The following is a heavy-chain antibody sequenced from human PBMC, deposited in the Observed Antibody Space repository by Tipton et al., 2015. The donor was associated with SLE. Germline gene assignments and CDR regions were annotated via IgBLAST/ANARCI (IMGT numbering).Heavy chain of an antibody. V-gene: IGHV3-48*03. CDR2: ISSSGSTI. Sequence: SLRLSCAASGFTFSSYEMNWVRQAPGKGLEWVSYISSSGSTIYYADSVKGRFTISRDNAKNSLYLQMNSLRAEDTAVYYCASLDYSSDYWGQGTLVPVSS. D-gene: IGHD4-11*01. J-gene: IGHJ4*02. CDR3: ASLDYSSDY. CDR1: GFTFSSYE.